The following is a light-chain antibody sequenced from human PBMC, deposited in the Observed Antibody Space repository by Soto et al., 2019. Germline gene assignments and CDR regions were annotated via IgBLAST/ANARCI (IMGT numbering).Light chain of an antibody. V-gene: IGLV1-44*01. CDR3: AAGDGSLNALYV. J-gene: IGLJ1*01. CDR2: TNN. Sequence: QSVLTQPPSASGTPGQRVAISCSGSSSNIGSNTVNWYQHLPGTAPKLLIYTNNQRTSGVTDRFSGSKSGTSASLAISGLQPEDEADYFCAAGDGSLNALYVFGTGTKLTVL. CDR1: SSNIGSNT.